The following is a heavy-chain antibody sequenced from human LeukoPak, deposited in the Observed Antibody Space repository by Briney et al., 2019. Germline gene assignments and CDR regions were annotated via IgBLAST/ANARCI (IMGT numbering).Heavy chain of an antibody. CDR2: IGAYNGNT. J-gene: IGHJ4*02. Sequence: ASVKVSCKASVYTFTSYGISWVRQAPAQSLEWMGWIGAYNGNTNYAQKLQRRVTMTTDTSTSTAYMEARSLRSDDTAVYHCASNINPRWSYYDYWGQGTLVTVSS. V-gene: IGHV1-18*01. CDR3: ASNINPRWSYYDY. D-gene: IGHD4-23*01. CDR1: VYTFTSYG.